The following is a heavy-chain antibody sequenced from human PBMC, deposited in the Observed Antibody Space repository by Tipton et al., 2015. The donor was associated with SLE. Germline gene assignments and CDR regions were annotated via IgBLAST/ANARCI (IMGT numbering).Heavy chain of an antibody. Sequence: TLSLTCSVSGGSISSGSYYWSWIRQPAGKGLEWIGHIYTSGITNDNPSLKSRVTISVDTSKNQLSLKLTSVTAADTAVYYCATRGSSSWYFFDYWGQGTLVTVSS. D-gene: IGHD6-13*01. CDR3: ATRGSSSWYFFDY. V-gene: IGHV4-61*09. CDR1: GGSISSGSYY. CDR2: IYTSGIT. J-gene: IGHJ4*02.